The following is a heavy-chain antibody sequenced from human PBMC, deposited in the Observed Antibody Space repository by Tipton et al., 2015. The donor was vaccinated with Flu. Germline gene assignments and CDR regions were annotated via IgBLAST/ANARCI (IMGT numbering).Heavy chain of an antibody. CDR2: IYPSGST. Sequence: TLSLTCTVSVGSISTYYWSWIRQPAGKGLEWIGLIYPSGSTNYNPSLKSRVTMSLDTSKNQFSLNLTSVTAADTAVYYCANYHWNDVDVPVSAFHIWGQGTMVTVSS. V-gene: IGHV4-4*07. J-gene: IGHJ3*02. CDR3: ANYHWNDVDVPVSAFHI. D-gene: IGHD1-20*01. CDR1: VGSISTYY.